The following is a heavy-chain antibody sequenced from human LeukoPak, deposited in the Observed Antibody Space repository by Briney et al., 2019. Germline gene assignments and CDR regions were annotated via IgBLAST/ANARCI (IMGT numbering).Heavy chain of an antibody. Sequence: GGSLRLSCAASGFTFSSYGMHWVRQAPGKGLEWVAVIWYDGSNKYYADSVKGRFTISRDNSKNTLYLQMNSLRAEDTAVCYCARENLYCSGGSCYGGGGAFDIWGQGTMVTVSS. CDR3: ARENLYCSGGSCYGGGGAFDI. J-gene: IGHJ3*02. CDR1: GFTFSSYG. V-gene: IGHV3-33*01. CDR2: IWYDGSNK. D-gene: IGHD2-15*01.